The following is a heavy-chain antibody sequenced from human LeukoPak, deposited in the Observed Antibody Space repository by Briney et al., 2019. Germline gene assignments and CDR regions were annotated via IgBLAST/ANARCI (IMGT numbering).Heavy chain of an antibody. CDR2: ISFDGSNE. D-gene: IGHD3-16*01. V-gene: IGHV3-30*03. J-gene: IGHJ4*02. CDR1: GFTSSSYA. CDR3: ARDFDYVWGNPDY. Sequence: GGSLRLSCAAPGFTSSSYAMSWVRQAPGKGLEWVAIISFDGSNEYYADSVRGRFTISRDNSNNTLSLQMNNLRPGDTAVYYCARDFDYVWGNPDYWGRGTLVIVSS.